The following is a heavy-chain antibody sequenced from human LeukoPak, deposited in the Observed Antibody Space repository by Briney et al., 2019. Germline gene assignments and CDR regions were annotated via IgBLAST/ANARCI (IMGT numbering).Heavy chain of an antibody. CDR2: IIPIFGTA. J-gene: IGHJ5*02. Sequence: SVKVSCKASGGTFSSYAISWVRQAPGQGLEWMGGIIPIFGTANYAQKFQGRVTITADESTSTAYMELRSLRSDDTAVYYCARSQWLVDRFDPWGQGTLVTVSS. D-gene: IGHD6-19*01. CDR1: GGTFSSYA. V-gene: IGHV1-69*13. CDR3: ARSQWLVDRFDP.